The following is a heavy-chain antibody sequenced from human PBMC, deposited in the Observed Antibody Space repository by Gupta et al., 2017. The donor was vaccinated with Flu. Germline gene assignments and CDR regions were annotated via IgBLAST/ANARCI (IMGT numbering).Heavy chain of an antibody. CDR2: MNPNSGNT. CDR3: ARGSRIAVTTKGAFDY. J-gene: IGHJ4*02. Sequence: QVQLVQSGAEVKKPGASVKVSCKASGYTFTSYDINWVRQATGQGLEWMGWMNPNSGNTGYAQKFQGRVTMTRNTSISTAYMELSSLRSEDTAVYYCARGSRIAVTTKGAFDYWGQGTLVTVSS. V-gene: IGHV1-8*01. D-gene: IGHD4-4*01. CDR1: GYTFTSYD.